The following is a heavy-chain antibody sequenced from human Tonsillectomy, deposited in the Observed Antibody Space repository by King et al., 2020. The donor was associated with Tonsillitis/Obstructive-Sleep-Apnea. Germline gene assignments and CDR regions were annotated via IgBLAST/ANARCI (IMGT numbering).Heavy chain of an antibody. D-gene: IGHD6-13*01. Sequence: QLVQSGAEVKKPGESLKISCKGSGYAFTTYWIGWVRQMPGKGLEWMAIIYPANSDTRYSPSFEGQVTISVDKSISTAYLQWSSLKAPDTAMYYCARKSGSSWFPNYYYMDVWGKGTTVTVSS. J-gene: IGHJ6*03. CDR3: ARKSGSSWFPNYYYMDV. CDR1: GYAFTTYW. CDR2: IYPANSDT. V-gene: IGHV5-51*01.